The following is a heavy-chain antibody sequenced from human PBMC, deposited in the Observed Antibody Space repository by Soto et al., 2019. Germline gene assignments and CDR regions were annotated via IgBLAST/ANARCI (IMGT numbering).Heavy chain of an antibody. V-gene: IGHV1-69*13. CDR1: GGTYRSYS. Sequence: SVEISCRASGGTYRSYSSSWVRQKHEKGLECVGAIIPILGTANYAQKFQGRVTITADESTCTAYMELSSLRSADTAVYYCALGRYCRGGSCYGFLGYWGQGPLVTVSS. D-gene: IGHD2-15*01. CDR3: ALGRYCRGGSCYGFLGY. J-gene: IGHJ4*02. CDR2: IIPILGTA.